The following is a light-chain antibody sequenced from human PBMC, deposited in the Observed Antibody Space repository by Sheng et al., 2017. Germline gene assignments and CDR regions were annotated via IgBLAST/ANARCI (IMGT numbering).Light chain of an antibody. CDR2: GAS. CDR1: QSVSSNY. CDR3: QQYGTSIGFT. V-gene: IGKV3-20*01. J-gene: IGKJ3*01. Sequence: EIVLTQSPGTLSLSPGERATISCRASQSVSSNYLAWYQQKPGQAPRLLIYGASYRAIGIPDRFSGSGSGTDFTLTISRLEPEDFAVYYCQQYGTSIGFTFGPGTKVDIK.